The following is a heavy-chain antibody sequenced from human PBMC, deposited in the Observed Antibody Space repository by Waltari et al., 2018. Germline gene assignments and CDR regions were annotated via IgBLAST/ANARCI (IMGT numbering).Heavy chain of an antibody. CDR2: INAGNGNT. J-gene: IGHJ4*02. V-gene: IGHV1-3*01. D-gene: IGHD4-17*01. Sequence: QVQLVQSGAEGKKPGASVKVSCKASGYTFTIYAMHWVRHAPGQRLEWMGCINAGNGNTKYSQKFQGRVTITRDTSASTAYMELSSLRSEDTAVYYCARDIGDYGDFLGDYWGQGTLVTVSS. CDR3: ARDIGDYGDFLGDY. CDR1: GYTFTIYA.